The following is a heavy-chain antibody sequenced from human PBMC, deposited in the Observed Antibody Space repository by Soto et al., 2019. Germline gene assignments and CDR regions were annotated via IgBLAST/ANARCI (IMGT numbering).Heavy chain of an antibody. J-gene: IGHJ6*03. Sequence: PGGSLRLSCAASGFSVSSKDMSWVRQAPGKGLEWVSVIYSGGSTYYADSVKGRFTISRDNSKNTLYLQMNSLRAEDTAVYYCARSYCSGGSCYSPYYYYYYMDVWGKGTTLTVSS. D-gene: IGHD2-15*01. V-gene: IGHV3-66*01. CDR1: GFSVSSKD. CDR2: IYSGGST. CDR3: ARSYCSGGSCYSPYYYYYYMDV.